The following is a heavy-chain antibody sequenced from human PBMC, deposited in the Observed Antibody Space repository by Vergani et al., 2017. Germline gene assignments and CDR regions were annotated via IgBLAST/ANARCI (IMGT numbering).Heavy chain of an antibody. CDR2: IYYSGST. CDR3: ARQGVRLNRIDNYYYYGMDV. J-gene: IGHJ6*02. CDR1: GGSFNSGSYY. Sequence: QVQLQESGPGLVKPSQTLSLTCTVSGGSFNSGSYYWSWIRQPPGKGLEWIGYIYYSGSTNYNPSLKSRVTISVDTSKNQFSLKLSSVTAADTAVYYCARQGVRLNRIDNYYYYGMDVWGQGTTVTVSS. D-gene: IGHD3-3*01. V-gene: IGHV4-61*01.